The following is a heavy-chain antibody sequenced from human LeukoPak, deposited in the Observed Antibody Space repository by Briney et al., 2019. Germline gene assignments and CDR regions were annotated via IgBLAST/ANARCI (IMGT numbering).Heavy chain of an antibody. V-gene: IGHV1-2*02. CDR3: ARDPLSVLLWFGESRNDY. Sequence: ASVKVSCKASGYTFTGYYMHWVRQAPGQGLEWMGWINPNSGGTNYAQKFQGRVTMTRDTSISTAYMELSRLRSDDTAVYYCARDPLSVLLWFGESRNDYWGQGTLVTVSS. J-gene: IGHJ4*02. CDR1: GYTFTGYY. CDR2: INPNSGGT. D-gene: IGHD3-10*01.